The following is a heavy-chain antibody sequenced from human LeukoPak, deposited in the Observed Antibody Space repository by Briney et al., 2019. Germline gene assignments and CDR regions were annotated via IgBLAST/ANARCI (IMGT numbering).Heavy chain of an antibody. CDR2: IEQDGSEK. CDR3: ARGPYDILTEDAFDI. Sequence: GGSLRLSCAASGFTFSSYWMSWVRQAPGKGLEWVANIEQDGSEKYYVDSVKGRFTISRDNAKNSLYLQMNSLRAEDTAVYYCARGPYDILTEDAFDIWGQGTMVTVSS. CDR1: GFTFSSYW. V-gene: IGHV3-7*03. D-gene: IGHD3-9*01. J-gene: IGHJ3*02.